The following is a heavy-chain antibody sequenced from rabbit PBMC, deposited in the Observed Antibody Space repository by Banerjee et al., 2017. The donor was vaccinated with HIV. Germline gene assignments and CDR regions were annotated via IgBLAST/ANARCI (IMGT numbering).Heavy chain of an antibody. J-gene: IGHJ2*01. CDR3: ARGYSSGWGDPDAFDP. D-gene: IGHD4-1*01. V-gene: IGHV1S40*01. Sequence: QSLEESGGDLVKPGASLTLTCTASGFSFSSDYYMCWVRQAPGKGLEWVACIDAGGSGNTYYTNWAKGRFTISKTSSTTVTLQMTSLTAADTATYFCARGYSSGWGDPDAFDPWGQGTLVTVS. CDR2: IDAGGSGNT. CDR1: GFSFSSDYY.